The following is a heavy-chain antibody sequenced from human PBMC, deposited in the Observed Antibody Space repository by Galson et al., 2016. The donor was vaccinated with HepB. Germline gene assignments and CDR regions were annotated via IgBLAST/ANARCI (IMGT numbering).Heavy chain of an antibody. CDR3: ARDWGFLGGVTQNWFDH. Sequence: SVKVSCKASGGTFSSYAFSWVRQAPGQGLEWMGGIIPIFRTTDYAQKFQGRVTLTTDTSTSTVHMELRSLRPDDTAIYYCARDWGFLGGVTQNWFDHWSPGTLVTVS. J-gene: IGHJ5*02. CDR1: GGTFSSYA. D-gene: IGHD3-16*01. CDR2: IIPIFRTT. V-gene: IGHV1-69*05.